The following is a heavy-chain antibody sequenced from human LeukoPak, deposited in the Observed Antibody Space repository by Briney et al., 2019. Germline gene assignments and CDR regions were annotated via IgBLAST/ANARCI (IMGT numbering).Heavy chain of an antibody. CDR2: IWFDASNK. CDR1: GFTCTSYG. D-gene: IGHD6-13*01. CDR3: AKKDQGGYIDH. J-gene: IGHJ4*02. V-gene: IGHV3-33*06. Sequence: GGSLRLSCAASGFTCTSYGMHWVRHAPGKGLEGVAVIWFDASNKYYADSGRGRFTVSRDDSKNTLYLQINSLEAADTSDCYCAKKDQGGYIDHWGQGTMVSVSS.